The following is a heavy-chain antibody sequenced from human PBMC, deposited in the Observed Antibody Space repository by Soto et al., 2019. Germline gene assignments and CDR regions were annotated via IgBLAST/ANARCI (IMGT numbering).Heavy chain of an antibody. CDR3: AREGGGYCSSTSCYPIDY. D-gene: IGHD2-2*01. Sequence: EVQLVESGGGLVKPGGSLRLSCAASGFTFSSYSMNWVRQAPGKGLEWVSSISSSSSYIYYAASVKGRFTISRDNAKNSRYLQMNSLRAEDTAVYYFAREGGGYCSSTSCYPIDYWGQGTLVTVSS. V-gene: IGHV3-21*01. CDR2: ISSSSSYI. CDR1: GFTFSSYS. J-gene: IGHJ4*02.